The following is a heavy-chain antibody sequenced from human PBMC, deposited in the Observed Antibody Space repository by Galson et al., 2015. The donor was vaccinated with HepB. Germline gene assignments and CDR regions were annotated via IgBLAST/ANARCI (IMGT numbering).Heavy chain of an antibody. D-gene: IGHD2-8*02. CDR1: GFSFSTYW. CDR3: AGDRLHTGGPTLDY. Sequence: SLRLSCAVSGFSFSTYWMNWVRQAPGKGLEWVANIKHDGGDQHYVDSVKGRFTISRDNSKNSLYLQMNSLRAEDTAVYYCAGDRLHTGGPTLDYWGQGSLGTASS. J-gene: IGHJ4*01. V-gene: IGHV3-7*03. CDR2: IKHDGGDQ.